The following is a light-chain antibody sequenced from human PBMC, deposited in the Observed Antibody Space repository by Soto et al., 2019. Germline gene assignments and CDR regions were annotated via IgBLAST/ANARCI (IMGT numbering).Light chain of an antibody. V-gene: IGKV3-20*01. Sequence: EIVLTQSPGTLSLSPGERATLSCRAGQTVSSNYLAWYQQKPGQAPRLLIHGASNRATGIPDRFSGSGSGTDFTLTISRLEPEASAVYYCQQFGSPWTFGQGTRLEI. CDR2: GAS. CDR1: QTVSSNY. J-gene: IGKJ2*02. CDR3: QQFGSPWT.